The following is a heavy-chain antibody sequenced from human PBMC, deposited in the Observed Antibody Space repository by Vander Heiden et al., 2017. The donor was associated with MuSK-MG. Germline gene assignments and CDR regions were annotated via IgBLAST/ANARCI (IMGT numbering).Heavy chain of an antibody. J-gene: IGHJ4*01. CDR1: GYTCPSHY. D-gene: IGHD3-22*01. CDR2: INPSGGST. CDR3: AGVGDYSSGYLPFDY. Sequence: QVKLVQSGAEVKKPGASVTVSCKASGYTCPSHYMHWVRQAPGQGLEWMGIINPSGGSTTSALMFHGRVTMTRDTSTSSVYMELSSLSSEATAVYYCAGVGDYSSGYLPFDY. V-gene: IGHV1-46*01.